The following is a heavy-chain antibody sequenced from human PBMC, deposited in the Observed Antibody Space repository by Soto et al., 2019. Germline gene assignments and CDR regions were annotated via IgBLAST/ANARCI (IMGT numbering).Heavy chain of an antibody. CDR1: GGSFSGYY. D-gene: IGHD2-21*02. J-gene: IGHJ3*02. CDR2: INHSGST. Sequence: QVQLQQWGAGLLKPSETLSLTCAVYGGSFSGYYWSWVRQPPGKGLEWIGEINHSGSTNYNPSPKSRVTISVDTSKNQFSLKLSSVSAADTAVYYCARGIVVVTEGPRSGPRTRDDAFDIWGQGTMVTVSS. V-gene: IGHV4-34*01. CDR3: ARGIVVVTEGPRSGPRTRDDAFDI.